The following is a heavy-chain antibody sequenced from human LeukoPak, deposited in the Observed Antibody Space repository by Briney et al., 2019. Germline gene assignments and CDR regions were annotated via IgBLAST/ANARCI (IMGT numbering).Heavy chain of an antibody. CDR2: ISGSGGST. V-gene: IGHV3-23*01. Sequence: GGSLRLSCAASGFTFSSYSMNWVRQAPGKGLEWVSAISGSGGSTYYADSVKGRFTISRDNSKNTLYLQMNSLRAEDTAVYYCAKARYYSNYVPFDYWGQGTLVTVSS. D-gene: IGHD4-11*01. J-gene: IGHJ4*02. CDR3: AKARYYSNYVPFDY. CDR1: GFTFSSYS.